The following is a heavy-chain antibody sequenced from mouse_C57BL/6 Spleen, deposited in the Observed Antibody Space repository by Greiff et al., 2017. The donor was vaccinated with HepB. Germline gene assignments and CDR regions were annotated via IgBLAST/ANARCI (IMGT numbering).Heavy chain of an antibody. CDR2: IDPENGDT. J-gene: IGHJ2*01. V-gene: IGHV14-4*01. D-gene: IGHD1-1*01. Sequence: EVKLMESGAELVRPGASVKLSCTASGFNIKDDYMHWVKQRPEQGLEWIGWIDPENGDTEYASKFQGKATITADTSSNTAYLQLSSLTSEDTAVYYCTPSYYGSSYGYWGQGTTLTVSS. CDR1: GFNIKDDY. CDR3: TPSYYGSSYGY.